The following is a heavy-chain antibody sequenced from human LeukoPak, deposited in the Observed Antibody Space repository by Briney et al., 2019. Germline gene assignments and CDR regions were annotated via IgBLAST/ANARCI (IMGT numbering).Heavy chain of an antibody. CDR2: IYYSGST. CDR1: GGSISNGDHY. Sequence: SETLSLTCTVSGGSISNGDHYWSWIRQHPGKGLEWIGHIYYSGSTNYNPSLKSRVTISVDTSKNQFSLKLSSVTAADTAVYYCAVMSEWAYHFDYWGQGTLVTVSS. D-gene: IGHD3-16*01. CDR3: AVMSEWAYHFDY. V-gene: IGHV4-61*08. J-gene: IGHJ4*02.